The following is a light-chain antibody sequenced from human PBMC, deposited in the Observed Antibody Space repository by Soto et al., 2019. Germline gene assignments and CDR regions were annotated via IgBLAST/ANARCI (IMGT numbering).Light chain of an antibody. CDR2: DVT. Sequence: QSALNQPASVSGSPGQSITISCTGTSSDVGYYNYVSWYQQHPGKAPQLMIYDVTNRPSGVSNRFSGSKSGNTASLTISGLQAEDEADYYCSSYTSSSTVVFGGGTKLTVL. J-gene: IGLJ2*01. V-gene: IGLV2-14*01. CDR3: SSYTSSSTVV. CDR1: SSDVGYYNY.